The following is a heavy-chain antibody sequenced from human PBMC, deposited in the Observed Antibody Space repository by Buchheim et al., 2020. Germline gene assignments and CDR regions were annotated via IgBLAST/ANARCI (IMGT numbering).Heavy chain of an antibody. V-gene: IGHV4-59*08. CDR1: GDSISSYY. CDR2: FYYSGST. J-gene: IGHJ5*02. Sequence: QVQLQESGPGLVKPSETLSLTCTVSGDSISSYYWSWIRQPPGKGLEWIGYFYYSGSTNYNPSLKSRVTISVDTSKNQFSMKLSSVTAADTAVYYCARAVVVTNWFDPWGQGTL. D-gene: IGHD4-23*01. CDR3: ARAVVVTNWFDP.